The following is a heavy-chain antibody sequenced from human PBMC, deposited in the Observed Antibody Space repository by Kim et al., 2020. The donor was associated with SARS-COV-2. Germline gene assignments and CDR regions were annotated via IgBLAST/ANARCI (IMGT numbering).Heavy chain of an antibody. CDR2: IYSGGST. Sequence: GGSLRLSCAASGFTVSSNYMSWVRQAPGKGLEWVSVIYSGGSTYYADSVKGRFTISRDNSKNTLYLQMNSLRAEDTAVYYCARDPAAAGYYFDYWGQGTLVTVSS. J-gene: IGHJ4*02. V-gene: IGHV3-66*01. CDR3: ARDPAAAGYYFDY. CDR1: GFTVSSNY. D-gene: IGHD6-13*01.